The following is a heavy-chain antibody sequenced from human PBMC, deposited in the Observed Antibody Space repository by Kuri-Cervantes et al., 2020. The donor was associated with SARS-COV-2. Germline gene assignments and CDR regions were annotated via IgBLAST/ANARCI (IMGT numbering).Heavy chain of an antibody. V-gene: IGHV1-18*04. D-gene: IGHD7-27*01. CDR3: ARLNLVSGDTKFDP. CDR2: ISTYNGDT. CDR1: GYTFSSHA. J-gene: IGHJ5*02. Sequence: ASVKVSCKASGYTFSSHAISWVRQAPGQGLEWIGWISTYNGDTQYAQKFQGRVIMTTDTSTTTVFMDLWDLTFDDTAVYYCARLNLVSGDTKFDPWGQGIPVTVSS.